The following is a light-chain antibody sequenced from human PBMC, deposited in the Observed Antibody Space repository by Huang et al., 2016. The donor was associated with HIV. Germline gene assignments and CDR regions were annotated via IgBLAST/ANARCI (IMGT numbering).Light chain of an antibody. CDR1: QNVKNN. CDR3: QQFNNWPPA. J-gene: IGKJ4*01. V-gene: IGKV3-15*01. CDR2: EAS. Sequence: ETLMTQFPATLSVSQGERATLSCSASQNVKNNLHWYQQKPGQAPRLLFYEASSRAPGVPGRFSASGSGIDFTLTISSLQSEDFAVYYCQQFNNWPPAFGGGTTVEIK.